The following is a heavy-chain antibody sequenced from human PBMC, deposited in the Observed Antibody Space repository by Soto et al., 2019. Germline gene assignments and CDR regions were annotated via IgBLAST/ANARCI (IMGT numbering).Heavy chain of an antibody. CDR1: GFTFSNAW. CDR3: TTDLQASPPYNWNYAPLYY. J-gene: IGHJ4*02. CDR2: IKSKTDGGTT. Sequence: PGGSLRLSCAASGFTFSNAWMSWVRQAPGKGQEWVGRIKSKTDGGTTDYAAPVKGRFTISRDDSKNTLYLQMNSLKTEDTAVYYCTTDLQASPPYNWNYAPLYYWGQGTLVTVSS. D-gene: IGHD1-7*01. V-gene: IGHV3-15*01.